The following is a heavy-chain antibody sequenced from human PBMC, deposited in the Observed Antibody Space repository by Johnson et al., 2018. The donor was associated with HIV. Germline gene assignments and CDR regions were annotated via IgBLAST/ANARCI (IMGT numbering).Heavy chain of an antibody. J-gene: IGHJ3*02. Sequence: VQLVESGGGLVKPGGSLRLSCAASGFTFSNAWMSWVRQAPGKGLEWVSGINWNGGNTGYADSVKGRFTISRDNAKNSLYLQMNSLRAEDTALYYCAWGSSGYYYRAFDIWGQGTMVTVSS. V-gene: IGHV3-20*04. D-gene: IGHD3-22*01. CDR3: AWGSSGYYYRAFDI. CDR1: GFTFSNAW. CDR2: INWNGGNT.